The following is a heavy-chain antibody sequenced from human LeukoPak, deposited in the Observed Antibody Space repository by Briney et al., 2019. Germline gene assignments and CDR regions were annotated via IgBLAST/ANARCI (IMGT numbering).Heavy chain of an antibody. CDR3: ARDSIFGVVNFDY. V-gene: IGHV1-2*02. CDR2: INPNSGGT. J-gene: IGHJ4*02. Sequence: GASVKVSCKASGYTFTGYYMHWVRQAPGQGLEWMGWINPNSGGTNYAQKFQGGVTMTRDTSISTAYMEVSRLRSDDAAVYYCARDSIFGVVNFDYWGQGTLVTVSS. CDR1: GYTFTGYY. D-gene: IGHD3-3*01.